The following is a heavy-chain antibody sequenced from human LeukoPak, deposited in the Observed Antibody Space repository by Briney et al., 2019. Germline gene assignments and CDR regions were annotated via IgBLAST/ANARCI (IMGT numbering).Heavy chain of an antibody. D-gene: IGHD6-6*01. CDR1: GFTFSSYS. CDR3: AKVGSIAARLGWSDY. Sequence: PGGSLRLSCAASGFTFSSYSMNWVRQAPGKGLEWVSSISSSSSYIYYADSVKGRFTISRDNAKNSLYLQMNSLRAEDTAVYYCAKVGSIAARLGWSDYWGQGTLVTVSS. V-gene: IGHV3-21*01. J-gene: IGHJ4*02. CDR2: ISSSSSYI.